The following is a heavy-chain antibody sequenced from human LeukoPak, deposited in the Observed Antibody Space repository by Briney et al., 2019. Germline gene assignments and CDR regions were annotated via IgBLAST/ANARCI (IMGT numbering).Heavy chain of an antibody. D-gene: IGHD5-24*01. CDR2: IIPIFGTA. CDR1: GYTFTGYY. V-gene: IGHV1-69*13. Sequence: SVKVSCKASGYTFTGYYMHWVRQAPGQGLEWMGGIIPIFGTANYAQKFQGRVTITADESTSTAYMELSSLRSEDTAVYYCARGAKYVEMATIAGERFDYWGQGTLVTVSS. CDR3: ARGAKYVEMATIAGERFDY. J-gene: IGHJ4*02.